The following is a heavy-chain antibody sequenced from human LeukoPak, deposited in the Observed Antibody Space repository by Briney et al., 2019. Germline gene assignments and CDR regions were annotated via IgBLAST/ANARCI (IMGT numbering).Heavy chain of an antibody. J-gene: IGHJ4*02. CDR3: ARDIVGANHIDY. CDR2: ISSSSSYI. Sequence: GGSLRLSCAASGFTFSSYSMNWVRQAPAKGLEWVSSISSSSSYIYYADSVKGRFTISRDNAKNSLYLKMTRMRGEDTAVYYCARDIVGANHIDYWGQGTLVTVSS. D-gene: IGHD1-26*01. V-gene: IGHV3-21*01. CDR1: GFTFSSYS.